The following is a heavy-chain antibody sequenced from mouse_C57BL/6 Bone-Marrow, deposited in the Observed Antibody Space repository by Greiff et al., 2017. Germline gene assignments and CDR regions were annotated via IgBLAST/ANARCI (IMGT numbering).Heavy chain of an antibody. Sequence: VKLQESGAELARPGASVKLSCKASGYTFTSYGISWVKQRTGQGLEWIGEIYPRSGNTYYNEKFKGKATLTADKSSSTAYMELRSLTSEDSAVYFCARSPPLSGFAYWGQGTLVTVSA. CDR1: GYTFTSYG. CDR3: ARSPPLSGFAY. CDR2: IYPRSGNT. J-gene: IGHJ3*01. V-gene: IGHV1-81*01.